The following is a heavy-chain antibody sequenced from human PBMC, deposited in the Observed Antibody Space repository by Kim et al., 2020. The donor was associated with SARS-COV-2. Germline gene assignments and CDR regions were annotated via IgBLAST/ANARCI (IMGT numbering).Heavy chain of an antibody. D-gene: IGHD6-19*01. V-gene: IGHV4-39*01. CDR2: IYYSGST. Sequence: SETLSLTCTVSGGSISSSSHYWGWIRQPPGEGLEWIGSIYYSGSTYYNPSLKSRVTISVDTSKNQFSLKLSSVTAADTAVYYCARIDYGGWYPHDYWGQGTLVTVSS. CDR3: ARIDYGGWYPHDY. CDR1: GGSISSSSHY. J-gene: IGHJ4*02.